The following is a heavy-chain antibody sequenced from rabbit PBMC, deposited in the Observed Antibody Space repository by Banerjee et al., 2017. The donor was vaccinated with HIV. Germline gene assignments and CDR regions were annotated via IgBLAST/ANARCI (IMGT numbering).Heavy chain of an antibody. V-gene: IGHV1S45*01. CDR2: IYSEIGRT. J-gene: IGHJ6*01. CDR1: GFSFSSPFN. CDR3: ARDTSSSFSSYGMDL. Sequence: QQQLVESGGDLVKPEGSLTLTCTASGFSFSSPFNMCWVRQAPGKGPEWIACIYSEIGRTRYASWVNGRFTISKTTATTVTLQMARLTAANTATYFCARDTSSSFSSYGMDLWGPGTNVTVS. D-gene: IGHD1-1*01.